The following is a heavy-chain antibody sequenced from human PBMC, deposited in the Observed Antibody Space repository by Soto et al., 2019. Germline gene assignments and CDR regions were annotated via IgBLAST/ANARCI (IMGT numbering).Heavy chain of an antibody. CDR1: GFTFSSYA. V-gene: IGHV3-23*01. CDR2: ISGSGGST. J-gene: IGHJ4*02. CDR3: ARVGYYDSSGYFDY. Sequence: SLRLSCAASGFTFSSYAMSWVRQAPGKGLEWVSAISGSGGSTYYADSVKGRFTISRDNSKNTLYLQMNSLRAEDTAVYYCARVGYYDSSGYFDYWGQGPLVTVSS. D-gene: IGHD3-22*01.